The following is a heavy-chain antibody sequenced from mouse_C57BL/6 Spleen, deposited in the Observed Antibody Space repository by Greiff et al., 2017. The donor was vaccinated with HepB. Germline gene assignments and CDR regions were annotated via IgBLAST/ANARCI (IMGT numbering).Heavy chain of an antibody. J-gene: IGHJ4*01. CDR3: ARQPLLTTVVATGAMDY. CDR2: ISGGGGNT. CDR1: GFTFSSYT. V-gene: IGHV5-9*01. Sequence: EVQLVESGGGLVKPGGSLKLSCAASGFTFSSYTMSWVRQTPEKRLEWVATISGGGGNTYYPDSVKGRFTISRDKAKNTLYLQMSSLRSEDTALYYCARQPLLTTVVATGAMDYWGQGTSVTVSS. D-gene: IGHD1-1*01.